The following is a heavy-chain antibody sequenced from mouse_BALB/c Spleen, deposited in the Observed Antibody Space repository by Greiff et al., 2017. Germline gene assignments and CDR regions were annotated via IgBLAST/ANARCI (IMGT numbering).Heavy chain of an antibody. CDR2: IWSGGST. J-gene: IGHJ4*01. V-gene: IGHV2-4-1*01. D-gene: IGHD2-1*01. CDR1: GFSLTSYG. CDR3: ARNTGDGTYAMDY. Sequence: QVQLKQSGPGLVQPSQSLSITCPVSGFSLTSYGVHWVRQSPGKGLEWLGVIWSGGSTDYNAAFISRLSISKDNSKSQVFFKMNSLQADDTAIYYCARNTGDGTYAMDYWGQGTSVTVSS.